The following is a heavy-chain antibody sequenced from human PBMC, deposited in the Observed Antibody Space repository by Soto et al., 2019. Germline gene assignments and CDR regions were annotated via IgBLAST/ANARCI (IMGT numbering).Heavy chain of an antibody. V-gene: IGHV1-18*01. CDR1: GYTFTNYA. J-gene: IGHJ4*02. D-gene: IGHD6-13*01. CDR2: VNTYNGNP. Sequence: QVQLVQSGGELKKPGASVKVSCKASGYTFTNYAISWVRQAPGRGLAWMGWVNTYNGNPNYAQIFQGRGTMTTDTATGTADMELRSLKSDDSAIYYGARDSQYSTSWQRFDSWGQGTLVTVSS. CDR3: ARDSQYSTSWQRFDS.